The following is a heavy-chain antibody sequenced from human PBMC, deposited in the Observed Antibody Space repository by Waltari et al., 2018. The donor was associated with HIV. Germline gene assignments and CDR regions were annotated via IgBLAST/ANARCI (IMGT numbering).Heavy chain of an antibody. Sequence: EVHLVESGGGLVQPGGSLRLSCAASGFAFSHFWMSWGRQSPGRGLEWVANIKPDGSEKYYLESVRGRFTVSRDNAKNSLDLLMNTLRAEDSAVYYCARDFTQTKYNFDHWGQGILVTVSS. J-gene: IGHJ4*02. CDR1: GFAFSHFW. D-gene: IGHD6-6*01. CDR2: IKPDGSEK. V-gene: IGHV3-7*01. CDR3: ARDFTQTKYNFDH.